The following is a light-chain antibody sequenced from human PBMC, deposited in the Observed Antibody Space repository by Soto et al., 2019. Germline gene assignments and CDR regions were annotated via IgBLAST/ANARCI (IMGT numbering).Light chain of an antibody. CDR3: ATWDDSLNAVV. CDR1: SSNIESNT. J-gene: IGLJ2*01. Sequence: QSVLTQPPSASGTPGQRVTISCSGSSSNIESNTVNWYQQVPGTAPKLLIYSQNQRPSGVPDRFSGSKSGTSASLAISGLQSEDEADYSCATWDDSLNAVVFGGGTKVTVL. CDR2: SQN. V-gene: IGLV1-44*01.